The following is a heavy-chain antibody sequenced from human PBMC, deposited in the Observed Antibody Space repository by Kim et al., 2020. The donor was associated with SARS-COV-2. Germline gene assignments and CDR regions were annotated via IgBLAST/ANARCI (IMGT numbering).Heavy chain of an antibody. CDR2: INSDGSST. Sequence: GGSLRLSCAASGFTFSSYWMHWVRQAPGKGLVWVSRINSDGSSTSYADSVKGRFTISRDNAKNTLYLQMNSLRAEDTAVYYCARDPEPAEIRYFDWLYYFDYWGQGTLVTVSS. V-gene: IGHV3-74*01. CDR1: GFTFSSYW. CDR3: ARDPEPAEIRYFDWLYYFDY. J-gene: IGHJ4*02. D-gene: IGHD3-9*01.